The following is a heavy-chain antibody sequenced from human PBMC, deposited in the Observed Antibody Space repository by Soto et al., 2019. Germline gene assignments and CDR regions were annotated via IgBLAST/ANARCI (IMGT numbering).Heavy chain of an antibody. D-gene: IGHD3-3*01. J-gene: IGHJ4*02. Sequence: SETLSLTCTVAGGSISSSSYYLGWIRQPPGKGLEWIGSTYYSGSTYYNPSLKTRVTISVDTSKNQVSLKVYSVTAADTAVYYCATADGFGVVTPFFEYWGQGILVTVSS. CDR3: ATADGFGVVTPFFEY. V-gene: IGHV4-39*01. CDR1: GGSISSSSYY. CDR2: TYYSGST.